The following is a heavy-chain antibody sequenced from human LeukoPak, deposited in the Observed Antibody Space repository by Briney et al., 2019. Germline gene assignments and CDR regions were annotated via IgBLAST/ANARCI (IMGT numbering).Heavy chain of an antibody. Sequence: GGSLRLPCAASGFTFSNFAMHWVRQAPGKGLEWVAVISYDGDNEYYADSVKGQFTISRDNSKDRLYLQMNSLRPEDTAMYYCARVRGGRSWYYYGMDVWGRGTTVTVSS. CDR2: ISYDGDNE. V-gene: IGHV3-30-3*01. CDR1: GFTFSNFA. J-gene: IGHJ6*02. D-gene: IGHD3-16*01. CDR3: ARVRGGRSWYYYGMDV.